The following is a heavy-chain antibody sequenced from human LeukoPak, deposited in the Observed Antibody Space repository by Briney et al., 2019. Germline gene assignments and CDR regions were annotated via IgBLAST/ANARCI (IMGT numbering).Heavy chain of an antibody. Sequence: SETLSLTCTVSGGSISSYYWSWIRQPPGKGLEWIGYIYYSGSTNYNPSLKSRVTMSVDTSKNQFSLKLSSVTAADTAVYYCARDAASVGATDDAFDIWGQGTMVTVSS. J-gene: IGHJ3*02. V-gene: IGHV4-59*12. CDR1: GGSISSYY. D-gene: IGHD1-26*01. CDR2: IYYSGST. CDR3: ARDAASVGATDDAFDI.